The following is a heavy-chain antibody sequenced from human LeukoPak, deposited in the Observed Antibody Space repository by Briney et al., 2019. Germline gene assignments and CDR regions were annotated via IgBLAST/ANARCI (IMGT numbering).Heavy chain of an antibody. CDR3: AREVRGYNYGHYYFDY. V-gene: IGHV3-33*01. D-gene: IGHD5-18*01. J-gene: IGHJ4*02. CDR2: IWYDGSNE. Sequence: GGSLRLSCAASGFTFSSYGMHWVRQAPGKGLEWVAVIWYDGSNENYGDFVKGRFTISRDKSKNTLYLQMNSLRVEDTAVYYCAREVRGYNYGHYYFDYWGQGTLVSVSS. CDR1: GFTFSSYG.